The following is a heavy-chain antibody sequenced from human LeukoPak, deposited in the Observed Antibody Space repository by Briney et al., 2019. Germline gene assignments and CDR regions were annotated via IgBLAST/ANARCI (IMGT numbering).Heavy chain of an antibody. V-gene: IGHV3-74*01. CDR1: GFTFSSYW. Sequence: PGGSLRLSCAASGFTFSSYWMHWVRQAPGKGLVWVSRINSDGSSTSYADSVKGRFTISRDNAKNTLYLQMNSLRAEDTAVYYCARAYQLLFFDYWGQGTLVTVSS. CDR3: ARAYQLLFFDY. D-gene: IGHD2-2*01. CDR2: INSDGSST. J-gene: IGHJ4*02.